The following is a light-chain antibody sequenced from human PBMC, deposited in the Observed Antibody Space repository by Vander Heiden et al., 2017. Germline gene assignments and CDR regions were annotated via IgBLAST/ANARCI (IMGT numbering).Light chain of an antibody. V-gene: IGLV1-51*01. CDR3: GTWHNSLTVDWV. J-gene: IGLJ3*02. CDR1: SSNIGNNY. Sequence: QSVLPQPPSAPSAPGHRVTIPFSGSSSNIGNNYVSWYQQFPGTAPKLLIYDNNKRPSGIPGRFSGSKSGTSATLGITGLQTGDEADYYCGTWHNSLTVDWVFGGGTKLTVL. CDR2: DNN.